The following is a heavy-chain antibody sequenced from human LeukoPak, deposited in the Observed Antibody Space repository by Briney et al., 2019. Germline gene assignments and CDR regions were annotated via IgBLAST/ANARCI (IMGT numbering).Heavy chain of an antibody. CDR1: RFTFSSYS. J-gene: IGHJ4*02. CDR3: ARRAGAYSHPYDY. Sequence: GGSLRLSCAASRFTFSSYSMNWVRQAPGKGLEWVSSISSSGSYIYYADSVKGRFTISRDNSKNTLYLQMNSLRAEDTAVYYCARRAGAYSHPYDYWGQGTLVTVSS. V-gene: IGHV3-21*04. D-gene: IGHD4/OR15-4a*01. CDR2: ISSSGSYI.